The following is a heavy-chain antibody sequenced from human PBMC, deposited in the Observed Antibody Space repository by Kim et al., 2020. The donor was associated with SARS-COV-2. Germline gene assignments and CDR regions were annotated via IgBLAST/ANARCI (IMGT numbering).Heavy chain of an antibody. CDR2: VYPNDGTT. V-gene: IGHV1-46*01. CDR1: GYGFTSNY. CDR3: ARDLEGFDY. J-gene: IGHJ4*02. Sequence: ASVKVSCKTSGYGFTSNYLHWVQLAPGQGLEWMGMVYPNDGTTTYAQKFQGRVTMTSDTPTRTGYMELSSLTSEDTAVYYCARDLEGFDYWGQGTLVTVSS. D-gene: IGHD1-1*01.